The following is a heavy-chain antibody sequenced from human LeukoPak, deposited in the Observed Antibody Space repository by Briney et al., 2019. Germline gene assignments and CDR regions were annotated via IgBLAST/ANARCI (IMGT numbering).Heavy chain of an antibody. CDR3: ARLMFLWPPIYFDY. CDR1: GFTFSSYA. V-gene: IGHV3-7*01. D-gene: IGHD2-8*01. Sequence: GWSLRLSCAASGFTFSSYAMSWVRQAPGKGLEWVANIKQDGSETFYVDSVKGRFTISRDNARNSVYLQMNSLRAEDTAVYYCARLMFLWPPIYFDYWGQGTLVTVSS. CDR2: IKQDGSET. J-gene: IGHJ4*02.